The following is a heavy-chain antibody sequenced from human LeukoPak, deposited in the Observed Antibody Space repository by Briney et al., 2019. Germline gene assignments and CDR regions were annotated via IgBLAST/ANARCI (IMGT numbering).Heavy chain of an antibody. V-gene: IGHV1-69*05. CDR1: GGSFISYA. D-gene: IGHD4-17*01. Sequence: SVKVSCKASGGSFISYAISWVRQAPGQGLEWMGRIIPIFGTANYAQKFQGRVTITTDESTSTAYMELSSLRSEGTAVYYCARENGDYASTYYLNWFDPWGQGTLVTVSS. CDR2: IIPIFGTA. CDR3: ARENGDYASTYYLNWFDP. J-gene: IGHJ5*02.